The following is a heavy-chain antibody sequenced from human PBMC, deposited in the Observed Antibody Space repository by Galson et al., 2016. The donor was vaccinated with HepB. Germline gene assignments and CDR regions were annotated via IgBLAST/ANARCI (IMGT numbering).Heavy chain of an antibody. D-gene: IGHD3-16*01. CDR3: SRHPLIWTPLTAVVLPYFDY. CDR2: IYYSGST. CDR1: GGSISRSSYY. Sequence: SETLSLTCIVSGGSISRSSYYWAWIRQPPGKGLEWIGSIYYSGSTYYNPSLKSRVTISVDMSNNQFSLKLSSVTAADTAVYYCSRHPLIWTPLTAVVLPYFDYWGQGTLVTVSS. V-gene: IGHV4-39*01. J-gene: IGHJ4*02.